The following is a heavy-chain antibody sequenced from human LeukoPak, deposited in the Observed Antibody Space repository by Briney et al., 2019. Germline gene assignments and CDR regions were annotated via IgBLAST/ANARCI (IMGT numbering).Heavy chain of an antibody. J-gene: IGHJ4*02. Sequence: ASVKVSCKTSGYIFTSYGITWVRQAPGQGLEWMGWISAYNGATDFAHNLQGRVTMTTDTSTTTVYMELRSLRSGDTAVYYCARCWSFDRGYCDYWGQGTLVTVSS. CDR3: ARCWSFDRGYCDY. V-gene: IGHV1-18*01. CDR2: ISAYNGAT. CDR1: GYIFTSYG.